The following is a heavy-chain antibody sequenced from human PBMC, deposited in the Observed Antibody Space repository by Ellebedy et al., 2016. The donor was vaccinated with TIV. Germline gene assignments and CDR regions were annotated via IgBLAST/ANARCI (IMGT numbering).Heavy chain of an antibody. CDR2: IQADGSEK. V-gene: IGHV3-7*01. D-gene: IGHD3-22*01. J-gene: IGHJ3*02. CDR3: AREGYYDSSGYYYNSDAFDI. CDR1: GFTFRSEW. Sequence: PGGSLRLSCAASGFTFRSEWMSWVRQAPGKGLEWVANIQADGSEKDYVDSVKGRFTISRDNSKNTLYLQMNTLRAEDTAVYYCAREGYYDSSGYYYNSDAFDIWGQGTMVTVSS.